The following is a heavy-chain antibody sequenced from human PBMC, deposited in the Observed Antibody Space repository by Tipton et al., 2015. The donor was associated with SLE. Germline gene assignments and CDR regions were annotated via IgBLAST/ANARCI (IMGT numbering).Heavy chain of an antibody. CDR3: ARTPHYYGSGSRDY. CDR2: IYTSGST. V-gene: IGHV4-4*08. CDR1: GGSISSYY. J-gene: IGHJ4*02. Sequence: TLSLTCTVSGGSISSYYWSWIRQPAGKGLEWIGHIYTSGSTDYNPSLKSRVTISVDTTKNQFSLKLSSVTAADTAVYYCARTPHYYGSGSRDYWGQGTLVNVSS. D-gene: IGHD3-10*01.